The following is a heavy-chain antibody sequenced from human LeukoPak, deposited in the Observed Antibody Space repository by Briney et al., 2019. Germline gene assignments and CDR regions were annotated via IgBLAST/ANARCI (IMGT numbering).Heavy chain of an antibody. Sequence: GGSLRLSCAASGFTFSSYTMNWVRQAPGKGLEWVSSITTSSSYIYYADSVKGRFTISRDNAKNSLYLQMNSLRAEDTAVYYCARHVVALGFDYWGQGTLVTVSS. D-gene: IGHD3-22*01. V-gene: IGHV3-21*01. J-gene: IGHJ4*02. CDR1: GFTFSSYT. CDR3: ARHVVALGFDY. CDR2: ITTSSSYI.